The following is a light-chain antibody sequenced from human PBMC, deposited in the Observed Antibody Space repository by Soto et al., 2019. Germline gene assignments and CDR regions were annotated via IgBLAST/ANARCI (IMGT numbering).Light chain of an antibody. J-gene: IGKJ1*01. CDR2: GAS. CDR3: QHYNDWPPTWT. Sequence: EIVMTQSPATLSVSPGERVTLSCRASQSVSSKLAWYQQKPGQAPRVLIYGASTRATGIPARFSGGGSGTDFTLTISSLQSEDFAVYYCQHYNDWPPTWTFGQGTRVEIK. V-gene: IGKV3-15*01. CDR1: QSVSSK.